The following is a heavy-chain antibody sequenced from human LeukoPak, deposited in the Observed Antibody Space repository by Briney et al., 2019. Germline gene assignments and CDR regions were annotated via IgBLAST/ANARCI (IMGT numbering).Heavy chain of an antibody. Sequence: PGGSLRLSCAASGFTFSSYAMHWVRQAPGKGLEYVSAISSNGGSTYYANSVKGRFTISRDNSKNTLYLQMGSLRAEDMAVSYLARCAERGGRYQEGHSYYWGQGTLVTVSS. V-gene: IGHV3-64*01. CDR3: ARCAERGGRYQEGHSYY. D-gene: IGHD2-15*01. J-gene: IGHJ4*02. CDR2: ISSNGGST. CDR1: GFTFSSYA.